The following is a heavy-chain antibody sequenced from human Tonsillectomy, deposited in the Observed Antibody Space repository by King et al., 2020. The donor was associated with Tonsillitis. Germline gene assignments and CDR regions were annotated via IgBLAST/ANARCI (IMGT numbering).Heavy chain of an antibody. CDR2: ISSSSSYT. D-gene: IGHD3-22*01. Sequence: VQLVQSGGGLVKPGGSLRLSCAASGFTFSDYYMTWIRQAPGKGLEWVSYISSSSSYTNYADSVKGRFTISRDNAKNSLSLQMNSLRAEETAVYYCASGYDSSGYYYYYYYAMDVWGQGTTVTVSS. CDR1: GFTFSDYY. V-gene: IGHV3-11*06. J-gene: IGHJ6*02. CDR3: ASGYDSSGYYYYYYYAMDV.